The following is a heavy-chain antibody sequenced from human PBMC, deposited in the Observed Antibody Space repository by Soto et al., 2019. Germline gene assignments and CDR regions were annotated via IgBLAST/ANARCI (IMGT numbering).Heavy chain of an antibody. CDR2: IYHSGST. J-gene: IGHJ4*02. D-gene: IGHD2-21*02. Sequence: SETLSLTCAVSGDSISSSKWWSWVRQPPGKGLEWIGEIYHSGSTNYNPSLKSRVTISVDTSKNQFSLKLSSVIAADTAVYYCARLGVTNVYFEYWGQGTRVTVSS. V-gene: IGHV4-4*02. CDR1: GDSISSSKW. CDR3: ARLGVTNVYFEY.